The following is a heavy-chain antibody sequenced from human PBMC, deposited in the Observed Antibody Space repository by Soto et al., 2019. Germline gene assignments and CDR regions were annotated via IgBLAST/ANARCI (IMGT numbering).Heavy chain of an antibody. CDR3: ARDGCSGSNCLNWFDP. J-gene: IGHJ5*02. D-gene: IGHD2-15*01. V-gene: IGHV3-48*01. CDR1: GFTFSSYS. CDR2: ISSSSTTK. Sequence: EVQLVESGGGLVQPGGSLRLSCAASGFTFSSYSMNRVRQAPGKGLEWVSYISSSSTTKYYADSVKGRFTISRDNAKNTLYLQMNSLRAEDTAVYYCARDGCSGSNCLNWFDPWGQGTLVPVSS.